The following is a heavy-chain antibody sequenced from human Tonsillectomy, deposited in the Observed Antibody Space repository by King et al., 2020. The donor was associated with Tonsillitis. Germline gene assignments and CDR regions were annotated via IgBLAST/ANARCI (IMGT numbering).Heavy chain of an antibody. D-gene: IGHD3-10*01. CDR2: VSYSGST. J-gene: IGHJ4*02. Sequence: QLQESGPGLVKPSETLSLTCTVSGDSISDYYWSWIRQPPGKRLEWIGYVSYSGSTNYNPSLKSRVTISVYTSKNQFSLRLSSVTAADTAVYYCARTFYASGSFPGCFDYWGQGTLVTVSS. CDR3: ARTFYASGSFPGCFDY. V-gene: IGHV4-59*01. CDR1: GDSISDYY.